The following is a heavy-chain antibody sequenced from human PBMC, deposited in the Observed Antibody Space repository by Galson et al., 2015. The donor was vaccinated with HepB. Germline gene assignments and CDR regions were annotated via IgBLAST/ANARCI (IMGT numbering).Heavy chain of an antibody. D-gene: IGHD3-22*01. V-gene: IGHV3-30-3*01. CDR2: ISYDGSNK. CDR1: GFTFSSYA. J-gene: IGHJ4*02. Sequence: LRLSCAASGFTFSSYAMHWVRQAPGKGLEWVAVISYDGSNKYYADSVKGRFTISRDNSKNTLYLQMNSLRAEDTAVYYCARVRITMIVVVNDFDYWGQGTLATVSS. CDR3: ARVRITMIVVVNDFDY.